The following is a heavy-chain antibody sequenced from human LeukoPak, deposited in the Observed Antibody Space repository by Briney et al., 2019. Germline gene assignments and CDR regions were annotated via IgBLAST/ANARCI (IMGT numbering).Heavy chain of an antibody. D-gene: IGHD3-22*01. V-gene: IGHV4-59*01. Sequence: QSSETLSLTCTVSGGSISSYYWSWIRQPPGKGLEWIGYIYYSGSTNYNPSLKSRVTISVDTSKNQFSLKLSSVTAADTAVYYCARGGYYDSSGYYWFDPWGQGTLVTVSS. CDR3: ARGGYYDSSGYYWFDP. J-gene: IGHJ5*02. CDR1: GGSISSYY. CDR2: IYYSGST.